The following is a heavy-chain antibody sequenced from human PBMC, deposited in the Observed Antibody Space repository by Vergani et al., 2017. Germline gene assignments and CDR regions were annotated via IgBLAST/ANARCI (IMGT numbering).Heavy chain of an antibody. CDR1: GGSVSSGSYY. CDR3: ARYCSSTSCRNWFDP. D-gene: IGHD2-2*01. V-gene: IGHV4-61*01. CDR2: IYYSGST. J-gene: IGHJ5*02. Sequence: QVQLQESGPGLVKPSETLSLTCTVSGGSVSSGSYYWSWIRQPPGKGLEWIGYIYYSGSTNYNPSLKSRVTISVDTSKNQVSLKLSSVTAADTAVYYCARYCSSTSCRNWFDPWGQGTLVTVSS.